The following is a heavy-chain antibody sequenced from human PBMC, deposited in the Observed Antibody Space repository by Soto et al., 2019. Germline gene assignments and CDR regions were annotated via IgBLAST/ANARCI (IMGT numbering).Heavy chain of an antibody. CDR2: ISWDSGRI. J-gene: IGHJ4*02. D-gene: IGHD3-9*01. Sequence: EVQLVESGGGLVQPGRSLRLSCAASGFTFDDYAMHWVRQAPGKGLEWVSGISWDSGRIGYAASVKGRFTICRDNAKNSLYLQKNILRAEDTDLYYCANDIFSGLYLFDYWGQGNLVTVSS. V-gene: IGHV3-9*01. CDR3: ANDIFSGLYLFDY. CDR1: GFTFDDYA.